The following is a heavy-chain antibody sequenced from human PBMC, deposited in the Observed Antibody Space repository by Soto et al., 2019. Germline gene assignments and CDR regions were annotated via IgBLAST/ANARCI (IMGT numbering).Heavy chain of an antibody. CDR3: ARDMYSSDYFVKWFEP. J-gene: IGHJ5*02. D-gene: IGHD6-19*01. V-gene: IGHV3-66*01. Sequence: GGSLRLSCAASGFTVSNNYMSWVRQAPGKGLEWVSLIYSGGSTYYADSVKGRFTISRDSSNNTLYLQMNSLRGEDTAMYYCARDMYSSDYFVKWFEPWGQGTLVTVSS. CDR2: IYSGGST. CDR1: GFTVSNNY.